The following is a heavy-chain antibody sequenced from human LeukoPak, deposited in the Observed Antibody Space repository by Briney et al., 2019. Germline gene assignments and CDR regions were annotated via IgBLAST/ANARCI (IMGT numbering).Heavy chain of an antibody. V-gene: IGHV1-18*01. J-gene: IGHJ4*02. CDR3: ARARGGPSDLWFGELSSIGGATDFDY. CDR1: GYTFTSYG. D-gene: IGHD3-10*01. CDR2: ISAYNGNT. Sequence: ASVKVSCKASGYTFTSYGISWVRHAPGQGLEWMGWISAYNGNTNYAQKLQGRVTITTDTSTSTAYMELRSLRSDDTAVYYCARARGGPSDLWFGELSSIGGATDFDYWGQGTLVTVSS.